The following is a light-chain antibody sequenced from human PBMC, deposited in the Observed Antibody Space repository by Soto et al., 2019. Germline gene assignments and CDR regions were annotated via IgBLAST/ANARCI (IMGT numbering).Light chain of an antibody. CDR1: SSDVGGYNF. CDR2: EVT. CDR3: SSYTRQNTRV. Sequence: QSALTQPASVSGSPGQSITISCTGTSSDVGGYNFVSWYQQHPGKAPKLVIYEVTNRPSGVSIRFSGSKSGNTASLTISGLQTEDEADYFCSSYTRQNTRVFGGGTKLTVL. J-gene: IGLJ3*02. V-gene: IGLV2-14*01.